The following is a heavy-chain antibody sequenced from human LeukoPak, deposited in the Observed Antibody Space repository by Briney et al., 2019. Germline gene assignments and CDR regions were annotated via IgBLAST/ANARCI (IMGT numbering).Heavy chain of an antibody. CDR1: GGTFSSYA. CDR3: AREEKDYYDSSGYLGVFGY. Sequence: ASVKVSCKASGGTFSSYAISWVRQAPGQGLEWMGIINPSGGSTSYAQKFQGRVTMTRDTSTSTVYMELSSLRSEDTAVYYCAREEKDYYDSSGYLGVFGYWGRGTLVTVSS. J-gene: IGHJ4*02. V-gene: IGHV1-46*01. D-gene: IGHD3-22*01. CDR2: INPSGGST.